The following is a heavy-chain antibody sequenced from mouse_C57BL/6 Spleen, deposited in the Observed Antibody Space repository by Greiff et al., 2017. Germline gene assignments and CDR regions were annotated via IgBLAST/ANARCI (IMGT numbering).Heavy chain of an antibody. D-gene: IGHD2-4*01. CDR3: ARSLYDYTWFAY. CDR1: GYAFSSSW. J-gene: IGHJ3*01. Sequence: QVQLQQSGPELVKPGASVKISCKASGYAFSSSWMNWVKQRPVKGLEWIGRIYPGDGDTNYNGKFKGKATLTADKSSSTAYMQLSSLTSEDSAVYFCARSLYDYTWFAYWGQGTLVTVSA. V-gene: IGHV1-82*01. CDR2: IYPGDGDT.